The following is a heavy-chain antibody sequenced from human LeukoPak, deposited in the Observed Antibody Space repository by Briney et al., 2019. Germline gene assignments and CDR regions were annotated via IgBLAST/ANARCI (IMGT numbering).Heavy chain of an antibody. Sequence: GASVKVSCKASGYTFTSYYMHWVRQAPGQGLEWMRIINPSGGSTSYAQKFQGRVTMTRDTSTSTVYMELSSLRSEDTAVYYCARDQGRAYFWFDPWGQGTLVTVSS. V-gene: IGHV1-46*01. J-gene: IGHJ5*02. CDR1: GYTFTSYY. CDR3: ARDQGRAYFWFDP. CDR2: INPSGGST. D-gene: IGHD3-10*01.